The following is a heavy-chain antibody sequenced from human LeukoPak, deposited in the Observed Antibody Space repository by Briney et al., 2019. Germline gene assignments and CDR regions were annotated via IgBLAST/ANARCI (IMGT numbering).Heavy chain of an antibody. CDR1: GGSISSYY. CDR2: IHDSGST. Sequence: PSETLSLTCTVSGGSISSYYWSWLRQPPGKGLEWIAYIHDSGSTYNNPSLKTRLSISIDTSKNQFSLKLNSVTAADTAVYYCARVVAAAGNNWFDPWGQGTLVTVSS. CDR3: ARVVAAAGNNWFDP. J-gene: IGHJ5*02. D-gene: IGHD6-13*01. V-gene: IGHV4-59*12.